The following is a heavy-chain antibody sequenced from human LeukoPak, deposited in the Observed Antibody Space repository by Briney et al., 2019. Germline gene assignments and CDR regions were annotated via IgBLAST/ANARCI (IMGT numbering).Heavy chain of an antibody. V-gene: IGHV3-53*01. CDR1: GFTVSRNY. J-gene: IGHJ6*02. CDR2: IYRSDST. Sequence: PGGSLRLSCAASGFTVSRNYMNWVRQAPGRGREGVAVIYRSDSTDYADSVKGRFTITRDKSKKTVYLQMISLRAEDTAEYYCARDSESERGWYCYGMDVWGQGTTVTVSS. D-gene: IGHD2/OR15-2a*01. CDR3: ARDSESERGWYCYGMDV.